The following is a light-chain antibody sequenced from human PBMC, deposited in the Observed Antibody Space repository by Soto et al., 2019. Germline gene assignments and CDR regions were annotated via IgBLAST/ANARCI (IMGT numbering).Light chain of an antibody. Sequence: IVLTQSPATLSSFPGDRVTLSCRASQYINTRLAWYQHRPGQAPRLLIYQTSIRAAGIPARFSASGSGTDFTLTISDVQTEDFALYDCHQRQSWPRTFGQGTKVDIK. J-gene: IGKJ1*01. CDR3: HQRQSWPRT. V-gene: IGKV3-11*01. CDR2: QTS. CDR1: QYINTR.